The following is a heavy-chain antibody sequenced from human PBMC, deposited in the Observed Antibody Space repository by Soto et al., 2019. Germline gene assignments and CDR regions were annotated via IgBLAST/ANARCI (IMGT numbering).Heavy chain of an antibody. CDR1: GYSISSGYY. J-gene: IGHJ4*02. Sequence: SETLSLTCAVSGYSISSGYYWGWIRQPPGKGLEWIGSIYHSGSTYYNPSLKSRVTISVDTSKNQFSLKLSSVTAADTAVYYCARVGGSYLGFDYWGQGTLVTVS. CDR2: IYHSGST. CDR3: ARVGGSYLGFDY. V-gene: IGHV4-38-2*01. D-gene: IGHD1-26*01.